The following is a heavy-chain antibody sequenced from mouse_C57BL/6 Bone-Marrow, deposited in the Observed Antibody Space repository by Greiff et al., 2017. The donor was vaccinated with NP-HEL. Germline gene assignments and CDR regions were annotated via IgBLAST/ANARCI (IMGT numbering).Heavy chain of an antibody. J-gene: IGHJ4*01. CDR1: GFNIKDDY. Sequence: DVQLVESGAELVRPGASVKLSCTASGFNIKDDYMHWVKQRPEQGLEWIGWIDPENGDTEYASKFQGKATITADTSSNTAYLQLSSLTSEDTAVYYCTTGDAMDYWGQGTSVTVSS. V-gene: IGHV14-4*01. CDR3: TTGDAMDY. CDR2: IDPENGDT.